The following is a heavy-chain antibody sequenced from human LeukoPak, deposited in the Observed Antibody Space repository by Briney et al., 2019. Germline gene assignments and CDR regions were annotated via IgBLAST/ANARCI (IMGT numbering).Heavy chain of an antibody. V-gene: IGHV3-33*01. D-gene: IGHD2-2*01. Sequence: GGSLRLSCAASGFTFSSYGMHWVRQAPGKGLEWVAVIWYDGRNKYYADSVKGRFTISRDNSKNTLYLQMNSLRAEDTAVYYCAREQGRGGIVVVPAAIRGQYFQHWGQGTLVTVSS. CDR1: GFTFSSYG. CDR2: IWYDGRNK. J-gene: IGHJ1*01. CDR3: AREQGRGGIVVVPAAIRGQYFQH.